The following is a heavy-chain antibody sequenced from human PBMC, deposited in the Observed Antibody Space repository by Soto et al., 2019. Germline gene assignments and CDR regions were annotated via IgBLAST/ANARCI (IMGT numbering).Heavy chain of an antibody. J-gene: IGHJ5*02. V-gene: IGHV4-34*01. Sequence: SETLSLTCAVYGGSFSGYYWSWIRQPPGKGLEWIGEINHSGSTNYNPSLKSRVTISVDTSRNQFSLKLSSVTAADTAVYYCARGELNYDSSGSGWFDPWGQGTLVT. D-gene: IGHD3-22*01. CDR3: ARGELNYDSSGSGWFDP. CDR2: INHSGST. CDR1: GGSFSGYY.